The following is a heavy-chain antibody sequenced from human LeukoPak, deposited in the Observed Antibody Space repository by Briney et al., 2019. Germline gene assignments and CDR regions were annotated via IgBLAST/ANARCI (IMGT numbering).Heavy chain of an antibody. Sequence: PSETLSLTCTVSGGPISNYYWSWLRQSPGKGLEWIGYIHHSGNTNSSPPLKGRVTISVDTPNYQFSLKLNSVTAADTAVYYCVRWQYCGGNCFFSAFDIWGQGTMVTVSS. D-gene: IGHD2-21*01. CDR1: GGPISNYY. J-gene: IGHJ3*02. CDR2: IHHSGNT. V-gene: IGHV4-59*01. CDR3: VRWQYCGGNCFFSAFDI.